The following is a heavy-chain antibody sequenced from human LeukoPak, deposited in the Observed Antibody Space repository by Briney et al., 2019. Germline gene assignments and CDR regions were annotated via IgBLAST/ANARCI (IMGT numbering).Heavy chain of an antibody. V-gene: IGHV3-23*01. D-gene: IGHD3-22*01. J-gene: IGHJ4*02. CDR3: AKAPVAYYYDSSGYYLGFDY. Sequence: GGSLRLSCAASGFTFSSYAMSWVRQAPGKGLEWVSTISGSGGSTYYADSVKGRFTISRDNSKNTLYLQMNSLRAEDTAVYYCAKAPVAYYYDSSGYYLGFDYWGQGTLVTVS. CDR1: GFTFSSYA. CDR2: ISGSGGST.